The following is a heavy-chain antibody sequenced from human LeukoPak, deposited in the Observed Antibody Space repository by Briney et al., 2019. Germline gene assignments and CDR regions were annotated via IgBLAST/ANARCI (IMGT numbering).Heavy chain of an antibody. Sequence: ASVKVSCKVSGYTLTELSMHWVRQAPGKGLEWMGGFDPEDGETIYAQKFQGRVTMTEDTSTDTAYMELSSLRSEDTAVYYCAPDTPGIVAAGTSSPRYYYYYYMDVWGKGTTVTVSS. CDR1: GYTLTELS. V-gene: IGHV1-24*01. J-gene: IGHJ6*03. D-gene: IGHD6-13*01. CDR3: APDTPGIVAAGTSSPRYYYYYYMDV. CDR2: FDPEDGET.